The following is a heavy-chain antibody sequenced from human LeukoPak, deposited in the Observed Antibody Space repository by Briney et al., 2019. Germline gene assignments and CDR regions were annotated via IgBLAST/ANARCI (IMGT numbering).Heavy chain of an antibody. D-gene: IGHD6-25*01. V-gene: IGHV4-39*02. J-gene: IGHJ4*02. CDR1: GDSISRSTYY. Sequence: SETLSLTCTVPGDSISRSTYYWAWIRQPPGKGLEWIGSVYYGRSPYFNPSLESRATISVDTSKNHFSLKMSSVTAADTAVYYCARSSGTGTFSYWGQGTLVTVSS. CDR2: VYYGRSP. CDR3: ARSSGTGTFSY.